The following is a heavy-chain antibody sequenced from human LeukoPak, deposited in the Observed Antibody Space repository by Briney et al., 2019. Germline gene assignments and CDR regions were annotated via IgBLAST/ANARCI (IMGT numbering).Heavy chain of an antibody. CDR3: ARVPGDY. J-gene: IGHJ4*02. CDR1: GFTFSTYS. CDR2: ISSSSSYI. V-gene: IGHV3-21*01. D-gene: IGHD1-14*01. Sequence: GGSLRLSCAASGFTFSTYSMNWVRQVPGKGLEWVSSISSSSSYIYYADSVKGRFTISRDNAGNSLYLEMNSLRAEDTAVYYCARVPGDYWGQGILVTVSS.